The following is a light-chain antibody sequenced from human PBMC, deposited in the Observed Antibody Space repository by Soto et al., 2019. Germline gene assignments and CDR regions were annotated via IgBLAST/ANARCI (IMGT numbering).Light chain of an antibody. CDR2: WAS. Sequence: DIVMTQSPDSLAVSLGERATINCKSSQSVLYSSNSKNYLAWYQQKPGQPPKLLIYWASTRESGVPDRFTGSGSATDLTLTISSLQAEDGAVYYCQQYYSAPQTFGQGTKVEIK. V-gene: IGKV4-1*01. J-gene: IGKJ1*01. CDR1: QSVLYSSNSKNY. CDR3: QQYYSAPQT.